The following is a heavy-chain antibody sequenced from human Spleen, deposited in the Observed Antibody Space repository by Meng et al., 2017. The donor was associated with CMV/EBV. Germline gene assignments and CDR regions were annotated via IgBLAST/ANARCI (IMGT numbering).Heavy chain of an antibody. CDR3: ARGHPTYYYDSSGYPRHYGMDV. Sequence: GSLRLSCHVSGGSVTSHSWTLIRQPPGKGLEWIGYVYSSGSTNYNPSLKSRVTISLDTSKHQFSLKLSSVTAADTAVYYCARGHPTYYYDSSGYPRHYGMDVWGQGTTVTVSS. D-gene: IGHD3-22*01. V-gene: IGHV4-4*08. J-gene: IGHJ6*02. CDR1: GGSVTSHS. CDR2: VYSSGST.